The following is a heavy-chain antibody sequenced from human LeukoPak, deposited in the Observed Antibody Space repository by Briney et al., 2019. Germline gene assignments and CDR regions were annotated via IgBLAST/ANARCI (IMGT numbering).Heavy chain of an antibody. J-gene: IGHJ6*02. D-gene: IGHD3-22*01. CDR2: INTSGST. V-gene: IGHV4-4*07. CDR1: GGSISSYY. Sequence: SETLSLTCTVYGGSISSYYWSWLRQPAGKGLEWFGRINTSGSTNYNPSLEGRVTMSVDTSKNQFSLKLSSVTAADTGVDYCSRDYYDSSGSHYCYYYYGMDVWGQGTTVTVSS. CDR3: SRDYYDSSGSHYCYYYYGMDV.